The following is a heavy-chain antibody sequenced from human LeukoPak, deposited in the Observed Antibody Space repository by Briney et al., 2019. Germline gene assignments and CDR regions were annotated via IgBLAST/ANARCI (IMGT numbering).Heavy chain of an antibody. CDR3: ARDFAPSMGVVVIADIDY. V-gene: IGHV3-30-3*01. D-gene: IGHD2-21*01. CDR2: VSYDGSNK. CDR1: GFTFSSYA. Sequence: GGSLRLSCAASGFTFSSYAMHWVRQAPGKGLEWVAVVSYDGSNKYYADSVKGRFTISRDNSKNTLYLQMNSLRAEDTAVYYCARDFAPSMGVVVIADIDYWGQGTLVTVSS. J-gene: IGHJ4*02.